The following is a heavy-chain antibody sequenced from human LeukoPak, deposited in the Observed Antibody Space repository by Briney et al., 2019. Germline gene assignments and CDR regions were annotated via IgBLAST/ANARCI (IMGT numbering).Heavy chain of an antibody. CDR2: MKPNSGNT. J-gene: IGHJ4*02. CDR3: ARSEGGGSYYDSSGYL. Sequence: ASVKASCKASGYTFTSYDINWVRQATGQGLEWMGWMKPNSGNTGYAQKFQCRVTMTRKTSINTAYMELSRLRSEDTAVYYCARSEGGGSYYDSSGYLWGQGTLVTVSS. D-gene: IGHD3-22*01. CDR1: GYTFTSYD. V-gene: IGHV1-8*01.